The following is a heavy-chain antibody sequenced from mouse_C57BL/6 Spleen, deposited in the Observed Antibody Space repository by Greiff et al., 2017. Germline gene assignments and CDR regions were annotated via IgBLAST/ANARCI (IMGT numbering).Heavy chain of an antibody. CDR2: IRSKSSNYAT. CDR3: VREGSSSYYFDY. J-gene: IGHJ2*01. V-gene: IGHV10-3*01. Sequence: EVQGVESGGGLVQPKGSLKLSCAASGFTFNTYAMHWVRQAPGKGLEWVARIRSKSSNYATYYADSVKDRFTISRDDSQSMLYLQMNNLKTEDTAMYYCVREGSSSYYFDYWGQGTTLTVSS. D-gene: IGHD1-1*01. CDR1: GFTFNTYA.